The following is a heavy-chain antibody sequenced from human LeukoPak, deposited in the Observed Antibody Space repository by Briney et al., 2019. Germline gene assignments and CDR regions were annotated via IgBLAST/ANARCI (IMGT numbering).Heavy chain of an antibody. CDR2: IYPVDYDT. D-gene: IGHD2-21*01. J-gene: IGHJ4*02. V-gene: IGHV5-51*01. CDR3: ATHRKHIGFDS. CDR1: VYRSSSYF. Sequence: ESRAITCKGSVYRSSSYFITGVRQMPGKGLEWMGIIYPVDYDTTYSPSFQGQVTTSADKSISTASLQWSSLKASDTAMYYCATHRKHIGFDSGGQGTLESLSS.